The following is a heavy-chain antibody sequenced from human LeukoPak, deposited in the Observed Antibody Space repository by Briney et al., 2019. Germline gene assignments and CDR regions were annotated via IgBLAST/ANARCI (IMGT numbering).Heavy chain of an antibody. CDR3: ANQQSRYGILTGYYRYFDY. V-gene: IGHV1-69*01. Sequence: GASVKVSCKASGGTFSSYAISWVRQAPGQGLEWMGGIIPIFGTANYAQKFQGRVTITADESTSTAYMELSSLRSEDTAVYYCANQQSRYGILTGYYRYFDYWGQGTLVTVSS. CDR1: GGTFSSYA. CDR2: IIPIFGTA. J-gene: IGHJ4*02. D-gene: IGHD3-9*01.